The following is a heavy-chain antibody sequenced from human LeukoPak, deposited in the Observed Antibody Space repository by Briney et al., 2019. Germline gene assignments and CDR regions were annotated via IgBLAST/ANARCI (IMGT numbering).Heavy chain of an antibody. CDR2: MFHTGTT. Sequence: KASETLSLTCTVSGSSFRSGYYWDWIRQPPGKGLEWIGGMFHTGTTYYTPSLKSRVTISMDTSKTQFSLKLSFLTAADTAIYYCARVASSVRDDAFDTWGQGTMVTVSS. D-gene: IGHD6-19*01. J-gene: IGHJ3*02. CDR3: ARVASSVRDDAFDT. CDR1: GSSFRSGYY. V-gene: IGHV4-38-2*02.